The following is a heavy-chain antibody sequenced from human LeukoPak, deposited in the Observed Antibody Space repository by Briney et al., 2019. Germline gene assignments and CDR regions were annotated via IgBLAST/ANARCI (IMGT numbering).Heavy chain of an antibody. V-gene: IGHV3-53*01. CDR2: MYSGGST. CDR3: ARADYFDY. Sequence: GGSLRLSCAASGFTVSSSYMSWVRQAPGKGLEWVSVMYSGGSTYYADSVKGRFTISRDNSKNTLYLQMNSLRAEDTAVYYCARADYFDYWGQGTLVTVSS. J-gene: IGHJ4*02. CDR1: GFTVSSSY.